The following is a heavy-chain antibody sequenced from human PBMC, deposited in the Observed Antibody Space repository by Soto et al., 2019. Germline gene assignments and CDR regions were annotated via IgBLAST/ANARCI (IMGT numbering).Heavy chain of an antibody. CDR1: GYSFTSYW. D-gene: IGHD1-26*01. Sequence: PGESLKISCKGSGYSFTSYWIGWVRQMPGKGLEWMGIIYPGDSDTRYSPSFQGQVTISADKSISTACLQWSSLKASDTAMYYCARQLGASFDYYYGMDVWGQGTTVTVSS. V-gene: IGHV5-51*01. CDR3: ARQLGASFDYYYGMDV. CDR2: IYPGDSDT. J-gene: IGHJ6*02.